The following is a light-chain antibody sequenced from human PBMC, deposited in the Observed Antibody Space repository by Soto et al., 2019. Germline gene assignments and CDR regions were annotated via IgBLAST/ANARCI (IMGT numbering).Light chain of an antibody. Sequence: QSALTQPRSVSGSPGQSVTISCTGSSSDVGAYNFVSWYQRYPAKAPKLMIYDVNKRPSGVPDRFSGSKSGYTASLTISGLQAEDEADYYCGSYAGNYPKFGGGTKLTVL. CDR2: DVN. CDR3: GSYAGNYPK. V-gene: IGLV2-11*01. J-gene: IGLJ3*02. CDR1: SSDVGAYNF.